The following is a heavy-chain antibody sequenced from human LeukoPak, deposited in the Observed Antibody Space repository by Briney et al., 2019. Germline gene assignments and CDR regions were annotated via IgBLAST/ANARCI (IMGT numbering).Heavy chain of an antibody. D-gene: IGHD3-22*01. Sequence: PGGSLRLSCAASGFTFSSYGMHWVRQAPGKGLEWVAVIWYDGSNKYYADSVKGRFTISRDNSKNTLYLQMNSLRAEDTAVYYCARGTYYYDSSGDPSDYWGQGTLVTVSS. V-gene: IGHV3-33*01. J-gene: IGHJ4*02. CDR1: GFTFSSYG. CDR2: IWYDGSNK. CDR3: ARGTYYYDSSGDPSDY.